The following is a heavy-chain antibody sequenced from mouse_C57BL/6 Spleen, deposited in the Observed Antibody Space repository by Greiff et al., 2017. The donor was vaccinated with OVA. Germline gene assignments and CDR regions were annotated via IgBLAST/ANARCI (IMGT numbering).Heavy chain of an antibody. CDR3: ARDGYYAMDY. V-gene: IGHV5-17*01. CDR2: ISSGSSTI. J-gene: IGHJ4*01. CDR1: GFTFSDYG. D-gene: IGHD2-3*01. Sequence: EVHLVESGGGLVKPGGSLKLSCAASGFTFSDYGMHWVRQAPEKGLEWVAYISSGSSTIYYADTVKGRFTIARDNAKNTLFLKMTSLRSEDTAMYYCARDGYYAMDYWGQGTSVTVSS.